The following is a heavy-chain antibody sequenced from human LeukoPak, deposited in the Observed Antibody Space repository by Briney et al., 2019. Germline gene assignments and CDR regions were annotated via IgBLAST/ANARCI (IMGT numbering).Heavy chain of an antibody. CDR1: GGSISSSSYY. J-gene: IGHJ4*02. Sequence: SETLSLTCTVSGGSISSSSYYWGWIRQPPGKGLEWIGSVYYSGSTYYNPSLKSRVTISVDTSKNQFSLNRISVIAAGTAVYYCARGRYFDYWGQGTLVIVSS. CDR2: VYYSGST. V-gene: IGHV4-39*07. CDR3: ARGRYFDY.